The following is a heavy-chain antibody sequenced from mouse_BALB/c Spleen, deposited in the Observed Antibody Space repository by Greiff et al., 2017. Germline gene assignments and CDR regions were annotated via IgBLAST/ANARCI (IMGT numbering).Heavy chain of an antibody. V-gene: IGHV1-80*01. Sequence: QVQLQQSGAELVRPGSSVKISCKASGYAFSSYWMNWVKQRPGQGLEWIGQIYPGDGDTNYNGKFKGKATLTADKSSSTAYMQLSSLTSEDSAVYFCARPAVAYAMDYWGQGTSVTVSS. D-gene: IGHD1-1*01. CDR2: IYPGDGDT. J-gene: IGHJ4*01. CDR1: GYAFSSYW. CDR3: ARPAVAYAMDY.